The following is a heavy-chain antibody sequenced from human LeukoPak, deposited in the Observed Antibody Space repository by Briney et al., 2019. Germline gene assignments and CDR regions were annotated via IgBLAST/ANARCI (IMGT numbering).Heavy chain of an antibody. CDR3: ARDYLRRNWNTAHWFDP. V-gene: IGHV3-30-3*01. CDR1: GFTFSSYA. J-gene: IGHJ5*02. D-gene: IGHD1/OR15-1a*01. CDR2: ISYDGGNK. Sequence: PGGSLRLSCAASGFTFSSYAMHWVRQAPGKGLEWVAVISYDGGNKYYADSVKGRFTISRDNSKNTLYLQMNSLRAEDTAVYYCARDYLRRNWNTAHWFDPWGQGTLVTVSS.